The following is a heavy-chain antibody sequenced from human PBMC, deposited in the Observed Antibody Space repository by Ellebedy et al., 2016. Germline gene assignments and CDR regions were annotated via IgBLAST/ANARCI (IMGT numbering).Heavy chain of an antibody. V-gene: IGHV3-23*01. CDR3: YYGHYSGY. J-gene: IGHJ4*02. Sequence: GESLKISXAASGFTFSSYAMSWVRQAPGKGLEWVSAISGSGGSTYYGDSVKGRFTISRDNSRNTVYLQMDSLRAADTAVYYCYYGHYSGYWGQGTLVTVSS. D-gene: IGHD4-17*01. CDR1: GFTFSSYA. CDR2: ISGSGGST.